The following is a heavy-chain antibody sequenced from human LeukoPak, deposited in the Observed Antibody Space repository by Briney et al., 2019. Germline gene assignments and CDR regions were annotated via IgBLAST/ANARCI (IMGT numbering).Heavy chain of an antibody. D-gene: IGHD6-13*01. CDR1: GYTFTGYY. CDR2: IIPIFGTA. J-gene: IGHJ4*02. CDR3: AGIAAAGTRPHYYFDC. V-gene: IGHV1-69*05. Sequence: SVKVSCKASGYTFTGYYMHWVRQAPGQGLEWMGRIIPIFGTANYAQKFQGRVTITTDESTSTAYMELSSLRSEDTAVYYCAGIAAAGTRPHYYFDCWGQGTLVTVSS.